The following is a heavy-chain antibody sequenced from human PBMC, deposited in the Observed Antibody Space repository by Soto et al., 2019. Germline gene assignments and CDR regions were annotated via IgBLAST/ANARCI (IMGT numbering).Heavy chain of an antibody. J-gene: IGHJ5*02. CDR2: VSSTGST. D-gene: IGHD3-22*01. V-gene: IGHV4-59*01. CDR3: ARFSPPRKSYDSNPGWFDP. Sequence: SEARSVTCTVSAGLLNRDQWPGIRQSPGKGLEWIGYVSSTGSTNYNPSLKSRVILSLDTSTSEVSLSLTSVTAADAAVYFCARFSPPRKSYDSNPGWFDPWGQGIMVTVS. CDR1: AGLLNRDQ.